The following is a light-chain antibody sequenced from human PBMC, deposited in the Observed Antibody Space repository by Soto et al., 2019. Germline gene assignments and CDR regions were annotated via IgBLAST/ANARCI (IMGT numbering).Light chain of an antibody. CDR3: TSYTVSTTVI. Sequence: QSALTQPASVSGSPGQSITISCTGTNSDIGGFPYVSWYQQHPGKAPKLMIYEVSKRPSGVSNRFSGSKSGNTASLTISGLQAEDEADYYCTSYTVSTTVIFGGGTKLTVL. V-gene: IGLV2-14*01. J-gene: IGLJ2*01. CDR1: NSDIGGFPY. CDR2: EVS.